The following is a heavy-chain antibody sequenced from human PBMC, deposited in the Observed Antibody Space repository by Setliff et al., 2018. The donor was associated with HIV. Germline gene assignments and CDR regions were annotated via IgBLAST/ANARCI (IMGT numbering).Heavy chain of an antibody. CDR2: INHSGSN. CDR1: GGPFSGYY. V-gene: IGHV4-34*01. CDR3: ARVKSGTLGGYVDY. J-gene: IGHJ4*02. Sequence: SETLSLTCAVYGGPFSGYYWSWIRQPPGKGLEWIGEINHSGSNNYNPSLKSRVTLSVDTSKNQFSLRLSSVTAADTAVYFCARVKSGTLGGYVDYWGQGTLVTSPQ. D-gene: IGHD3-16*01.